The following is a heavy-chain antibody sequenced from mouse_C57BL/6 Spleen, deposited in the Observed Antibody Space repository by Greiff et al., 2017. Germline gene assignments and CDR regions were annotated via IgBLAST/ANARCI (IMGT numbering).Heavy chain of an antibody. CDR2: IYPSDSET. Sequence: QVQLQQPGAELGRPGSSVKLSCKACGDTFTSDWMDGVKKRPGQGLEWIGNIYPSDSETHYNQKFKDKATLTVDKSSSTAYMQLSSLTSEDSAVYYCASTGGFAYWGQGTLVTVSA. CDR1: GDTFTSDW. CDR3: ASTGGFAY. J-gene: IGHJ3*01. V-gene: IGHV1-61*01. D-gene: IGHD4-1*02.